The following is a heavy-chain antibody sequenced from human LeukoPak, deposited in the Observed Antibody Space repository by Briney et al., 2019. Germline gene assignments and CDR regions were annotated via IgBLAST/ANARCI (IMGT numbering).Heavy chain of an antibody. V-gene: IGHV1-18*01. CDR1: GYTFTSYG. CDR3: ARDQGYSYGYVY. Sequence: ASVKVSCKASGYTFTSYGISWVRQAPGQGLEWMGWISAFNGHTDSPQNFQGRVTMTTDTSTSTVYMELSSLRSEDTAVYYCARDQGYSYGYVYWGQGTLVTVSS. CDR2: ISAFNGHT. J-gene: IGHJ4*02. D-gene: IGHD5-18*01.